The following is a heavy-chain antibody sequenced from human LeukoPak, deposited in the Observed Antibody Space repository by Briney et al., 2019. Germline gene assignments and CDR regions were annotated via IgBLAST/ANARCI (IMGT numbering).Heavy chain of an antibody. Sequence: GGSLRLSCAASGFTFSSYSMNWVRQAPGKGLEWVSSISSSSSYIYYADSVKGRFTISRDNSKNTLYLQMNSLRAEDTAVYYCARASPDYGDSFDYWGQGTLVTVSS. CDR3: ARASPDYGDSFDY. CDR1: GFTFSSYS. J-gene: IGHJ4*02. V-gene: IGHV3-21*01. D-gene: IGHD4-17*01. CDR2: ISSSSSYI.